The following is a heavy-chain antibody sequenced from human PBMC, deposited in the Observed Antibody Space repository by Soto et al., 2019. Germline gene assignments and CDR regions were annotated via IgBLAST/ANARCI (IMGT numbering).Heavy chain of an antibody. J-gene: IGHJ4*02. CDR2: ISYDGSNK. Sequence: QVQLVESGGGVVQPGRSLRLSCAASGFTFSSYGMHWVRQAPGKGLEWVAVISYDGSNKYYADSVKGRFTISRDNSKNTLYLQMNSLRAEDTAVYYCAKEPGIMITFGGVQSWGQGTLVTVSS. CDR1: GFTFSSYG. CDR3: AKEPGIMITFGGVQS. D-gene: IGHD3-16*01. V-gene: IGHV3-30*18.